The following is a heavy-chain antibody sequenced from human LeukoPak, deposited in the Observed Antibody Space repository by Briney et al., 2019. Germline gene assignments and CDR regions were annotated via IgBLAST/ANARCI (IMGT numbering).Heavy chain of an antibody. CDR2: ISSSSSYI. V-gene: IGHV3-21*01. CDR3: ARDRRYYYDSSGYYFDAFDI. Sequence: GGSLRLSCAASGFTFSSYAMNWVRQAPGKGLEWVSSISSSSSYIYYADSVKGRFTVSRDNAKNSLYLQMNSLRAENTAVYYCARDRRYYYDSSGYYFDAFDIWGQGTMVTVSS. D-gene: IGHD3-22*01. CDR1: GFTFSSYA. J-gene: IGHJ3*02.